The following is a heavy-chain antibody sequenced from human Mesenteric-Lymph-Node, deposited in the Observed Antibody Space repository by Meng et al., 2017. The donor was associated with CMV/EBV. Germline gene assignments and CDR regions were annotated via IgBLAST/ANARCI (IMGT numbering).Heavy chain of an antibody. CDR1: GFIFRNFE. Sequence: GESLKISCEASGFIFRNFEMVWVRQAPGKGLEWIAYISSSGSGLFYADSVKARFTISRDNAKNSLYLQMNSLRAEDTAVYYCAREDCSSTSCYGMDVWGQGTTVTVSS. V-gene: IGHV3-48*03. CDR2: ISSSGSGL. CDR3: AREDCSSTSCYGMDV. D-gene: IGHD2-2*01. J-gene: IGHJ6*02.